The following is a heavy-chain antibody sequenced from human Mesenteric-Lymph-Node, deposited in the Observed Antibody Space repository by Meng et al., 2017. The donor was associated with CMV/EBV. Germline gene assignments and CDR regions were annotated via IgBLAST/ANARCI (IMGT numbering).Heavy chain of an antibody. D-gene: IGHD3-10*01. CDR3: ARGRVYYYGWNPPYGMDG. V-gene: IGHV4-59*01. CDR1: GGSISSFY. J-gene: IGHJ6*02. CDR2: ISYSGST. Sequence: SETLSLTCTVSGGSISSFYWTWIRQPPGKGLEWIGYISYSGSTNYNPSLKSRLNMSVDASQNQFSLNLSSVTAADTAVYYCARGRVYYYGWNPPYGMDGWGQGTTVTVSS.